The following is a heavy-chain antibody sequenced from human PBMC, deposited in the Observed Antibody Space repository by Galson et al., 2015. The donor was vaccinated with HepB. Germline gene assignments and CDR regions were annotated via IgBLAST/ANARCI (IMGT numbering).Heavy chain of an antibody. CDR2: IWFDGRQ. D-gene: IGHD1-26*01. CDR3: ARGPAGSWDLDV. CDR1: GFTFINYA. J-gene: IGHJ6*02. V-gene: IGHV3-33*01. Sequence: SLRLSCAASGFTFINYALHWVRQAPGQGLEWVAVIWFDGRQYYADSVRGRFTIARDISNNTLYLLTNSLRHEDTAVYYCARGPAGSWDLDVWGQGTTVLVSS.